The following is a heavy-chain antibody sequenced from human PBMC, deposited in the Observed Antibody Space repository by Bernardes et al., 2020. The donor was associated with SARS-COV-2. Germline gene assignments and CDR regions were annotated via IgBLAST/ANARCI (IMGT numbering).Heavy chain of an antibody. CDR2: ISGSGGST. Sequence: GGSLRVSCAASGFTFSSYAMSWVRQAPGKGLEWVSAISGSGGSTYYADSVKGRFTISRDNSKNTLYLQMNTLRAEDTAVYYCARIYSTSSFDFDYWGQGTLVTVSS. CDR3: ARIYSTSSFDFDY. CDR1: GFTFSSYA. J-gene: IGHJ4*02. D-gene: IGHD6-6*01. V-gene: IGHV3-23*01.